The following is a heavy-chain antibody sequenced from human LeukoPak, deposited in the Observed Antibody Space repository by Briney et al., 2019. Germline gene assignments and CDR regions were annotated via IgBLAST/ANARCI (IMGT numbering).Heavy chain of an antibody. D-gene: IGHD2-2*01. V-gene: IGHV1-69*01. CDR3: ARGVVPAATMHAFDI. CDR1: GGTFSSYA. Sequence: GASVKVSCKASGGTFSSYAISWVRQAPGQGLEWMGGIIPIFGTANYAQKFQGRVTITADESTSTAYMELSSLRSEDTAVYYCARGVVPAATMHAFDIWGQGAMVTVSS. J-gene: IGHJ3*02. CDR2: IIPIFGTA.